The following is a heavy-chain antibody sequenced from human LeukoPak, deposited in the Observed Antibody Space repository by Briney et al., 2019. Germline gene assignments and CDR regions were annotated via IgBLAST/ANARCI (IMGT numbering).Heavy chain of an antibody. CDR1: GYSISSGYY. CDR2: IYHSGST. V-gene: IGHV4-38-2*02. D-gene: IGHD5-12*01. J-gene: IGHJ4*02. Sequence: SETLSLTCAVSGYSISSGYYWGWIRQPPGKGLEWIGSIYHSGSTYYNPSLKSRVTISVDTSKNQFSLKLSSVTAADTAVYYCARDSSSYSGYGVDYWGQGTLVTVSS. CDR3: ARDSSSYSGYGVDY.